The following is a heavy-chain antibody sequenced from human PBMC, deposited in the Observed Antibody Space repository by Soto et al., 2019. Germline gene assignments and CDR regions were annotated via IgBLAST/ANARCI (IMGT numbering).Heavy chain of an antibody. J-gene: IGHJ6*02. CDR1: GYTFTNYL. CDR3: AASIFYYGMDV. V-gene: IGHV5-51*01. Sequence: GESLPISCQCSGYTFTNYLIVLVRPLPGKGPEWMGIIYPGDSDTKYHPSFQGQVTISADKSITTTYLQWSSLKASDTAIYYCAASIFYYGMDVWGQGTTVTVS. CDR2: IYPGDSDT.